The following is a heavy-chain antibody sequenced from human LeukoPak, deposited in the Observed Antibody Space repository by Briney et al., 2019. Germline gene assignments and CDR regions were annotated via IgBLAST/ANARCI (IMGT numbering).Heavy chain of an antibody. Sequence: GASVKVSCKASGYTFTTYGISWVRQAPGQGLEWMGYIITYNGNTNYAQKFQGRVTMTRDTSISTAYMELSRLRSDDTAVYYCARDVGEYCSSVSCYASDYWGQGTLVTVSS. D-gene: IGHD2-2*01. CDR2: IITYNGNT. CDR1: GYTFTTYG. J-gene: IGHJ4*02. CDR3: ARDVGEYCSSVSCYASDY. V-gene: IGHV1-18*01.